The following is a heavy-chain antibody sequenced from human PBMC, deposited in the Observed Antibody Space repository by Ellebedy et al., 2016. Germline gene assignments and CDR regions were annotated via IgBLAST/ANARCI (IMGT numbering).Heavy chain of an antibody. CDR2: INPSGGST. CDR1: GYTFTSYY. V-gene: IGHV1-46*01. CDR3: ARGGDILTGRREKYGMDV. D-gene: IGHD3-9*01. J-gene: IGHJ6*02. Sequence: ASVKVSCXASGYTFTSYYMHWVRQAPGQGLEWMGIINPSGGSTSYAQKFQGRVTMTRDTSTSTVYMELSSLRSEDTAVYYCARGGDILTGRREKYGMDVWGQGTTVTVSS.